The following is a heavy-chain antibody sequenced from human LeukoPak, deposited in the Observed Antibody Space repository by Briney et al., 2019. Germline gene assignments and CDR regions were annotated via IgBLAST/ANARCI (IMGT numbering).Heavy chain of an antibody. J-gene: IGHJ3*02. CDR1: GFTFSDYY. V-gene: IGHV4-34*01. Sequence: PGGSLRLSCAASGFTFSDYYMSWIRQAPGKGLEWIGEINHSGSTNYNPSLKSRVTISVDTSKNQFSLKLSSVTAADTAVYYCARGTRWLQFTRDAFDIWGQGTMVTVSS. CDR2: INHSGST. D-gene: IGHD5-24*01. CDR3: ARGTRWLQFTRDAFDI.